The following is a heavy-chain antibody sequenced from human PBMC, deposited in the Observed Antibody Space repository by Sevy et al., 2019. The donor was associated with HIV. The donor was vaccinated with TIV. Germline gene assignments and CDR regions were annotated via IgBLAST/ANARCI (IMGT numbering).Heavy chain of an antibody. CDR2: ISYDGNNK. CDR1: GFTFSNYA. J-gene: IGHJ4*02. V-gene: IGHV3-30*04. Sequence: GGSLSLSCTASGFTFSNYAMYWVRQAPGKGLEWVAVISYDGNNKDYADSVKGRFTISRDNSKNTLYLQMNSLRADDTAVYYCASHYYDSTGYYYPLDYWGQGTLVTVSS. D-gene: IGHD3-22*01. CDR3: ASHYYDSTGYYYPLDY.